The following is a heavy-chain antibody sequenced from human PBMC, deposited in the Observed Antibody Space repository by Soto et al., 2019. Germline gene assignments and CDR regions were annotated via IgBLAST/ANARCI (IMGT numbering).Heavy chain of an antibody. Sequence: GGSLRLSCAASGFTFSSYAMSWVRQAPGKGLEWVSAISGSGGSTYYADSVKGRFTISRDNSKNTLYLQMNSLRAEDTAVYYCAKDLVRGSSYGDVYYYYGMDVWGQGTTVTVSS. CDR3: AKDLVRGSSYGDVYYYYGMDV. CDR2: ISGSGGST. J-gene: IGHJ6*02. V-gene: IGHV3-23*01. D-gene: IGHD4-17*01. CDR1: GFTFSSYA.